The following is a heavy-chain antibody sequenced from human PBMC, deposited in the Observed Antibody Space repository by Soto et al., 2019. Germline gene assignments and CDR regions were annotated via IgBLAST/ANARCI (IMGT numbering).Heavy chain of an antibody. Sequence: QVQLLQSGAEVKKPWSSVKVSCKASGGTFSSYAISWVRQAPGQGLEWMGGSIPIFGTANYAQKFQGRVTITADESTSTAYMELSSLRSEDTAVYYCARGAYSSGWYRGPTDYWCQGTLVTVSS. D-gene: IGHD6-19*01. CDR1: GGTFSSYA. J-gene: IGHJ4*02. CDR2: SIPIFGTA. CDR3: ARGAYSSGWYRGPTDY. V-gene: IGHV1-69*01.